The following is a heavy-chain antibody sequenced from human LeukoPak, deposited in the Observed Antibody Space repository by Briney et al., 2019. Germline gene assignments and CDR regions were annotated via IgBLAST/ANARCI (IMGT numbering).Heavy chain of an antibody. J-gene: IGHJ4*02. CDR3: ARGLYSYGI. CDR2: INHSGST. D-gene: IGHD5-18*01. Sequence: SETLSLTCAVYGGSFSGYYWSWIRQPPGKGLEWIGEINHSGSTTYNPSLKSRVTISVDTSKNQFSLKLSSVTAADTAVYYCARGLYSYGIWGQGTLVTVSS. V-gene: IGHV4-34*01. CDR1: GGSFSGYY.